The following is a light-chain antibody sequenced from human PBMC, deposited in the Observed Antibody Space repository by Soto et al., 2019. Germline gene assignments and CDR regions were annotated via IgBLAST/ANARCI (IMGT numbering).Light chain of an antibody. V-gene: IGLV2-8*01. J-gene: IGLJ2*01. CDR1: SSDVGGYNY. CDR2: EVS. CDR3: SSYAGSNIL. Sequence: QSALTQPPSASGSPGQSVTISCTGTSSDVGGYNYVSWNQQHPGKAPKLMIYEVSKRPSGVPDRFSGSKSGNTASLTVSGLQAEDEADYYCSSYAGSNILFGGGTKLTVL.